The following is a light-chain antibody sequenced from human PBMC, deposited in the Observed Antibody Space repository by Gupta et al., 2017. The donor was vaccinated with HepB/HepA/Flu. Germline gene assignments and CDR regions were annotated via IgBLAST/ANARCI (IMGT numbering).Light chain of an antibody. Sequence: DIQMTQSPSSLSAFLGDRVTITCRPSQTIRTYLNWYQQKPGKAPQFLISAASILQGGVPSRFSGSGFDTDFTLTINGLQPEDLGTYYCQQTYSTPWTFGQGTKVEI. CDR3: QQTYSTPWT. CDR1: QTIRTY. CDR2: AAS. V-gene: IGKV1-39*01. J-gene: IGKJ1*01.